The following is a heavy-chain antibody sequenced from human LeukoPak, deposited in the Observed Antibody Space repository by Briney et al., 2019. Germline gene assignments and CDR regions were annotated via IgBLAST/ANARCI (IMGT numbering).Heavy chain of an antibody. V-gene: IGHV4-59*01. Sequence: PSETLSLTCTVSGGSISSYYWSWIRQPPGKGLEWIGYIYYSGSTNYNPSLKSRVTISVDTSKNQFSLKLSSVTAADTAVYYCVSSRRGGDCFDYWGQGTLVTVSS. CDR2: IYYSGST. CDR3: VSSRRGGDCFDY. CDR1: GGSISSYY. D-gene: IGHD2-21*02. J-gene: IGHJ4*02.